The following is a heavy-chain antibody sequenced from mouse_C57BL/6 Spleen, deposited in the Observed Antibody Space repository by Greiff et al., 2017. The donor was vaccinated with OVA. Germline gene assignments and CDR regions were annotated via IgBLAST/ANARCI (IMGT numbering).Heavy chain of an antibody. V-gene: IGHV14-4*01. J-gene: IGHJ3*01. CDR1: GFNIKDDY. CDR2: IDPENGDT. Sequence: EVKLQESGAELVRPGASVKLSCTASGFNIKDDYMHWVKQRPEQGLEWIGWIDPENGDTEYASKFQGKATITADTSSNTAYLQLSSLTSEDTAVYYCTKDYGSSYLAYWGQGTLVTVSA. D-gene: IGHD1-1*01. CDR3: TKDYGSSYLAY.